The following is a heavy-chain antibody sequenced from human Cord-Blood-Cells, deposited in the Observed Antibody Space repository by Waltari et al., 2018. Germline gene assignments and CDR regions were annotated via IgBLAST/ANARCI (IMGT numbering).Heavy chain of an antibody. Sequence: IGYIYYSGSTYYNPSLKSRVTISVDTSKNQFSLKLSSVTAADTAVYCCARDHGITIFGVVIRAFDIWGQGTMVTVSS. CDR2: IYYSGST. J-gene: IGHJ3*02. D-gene: IGHD3-3*01. CDR3: ARDHGITIFGVVIRAFDI. V-gene: IGHV4-31*02.